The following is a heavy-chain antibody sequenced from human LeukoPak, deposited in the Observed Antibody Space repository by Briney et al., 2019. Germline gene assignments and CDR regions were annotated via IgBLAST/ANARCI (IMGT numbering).Heavy chain of an antibody. Sequence: SVNVSSKASVGTFSSYAISWVRQAPGQGLEWMGGIIPIFGTANYAQRFQGRVTITADESTSTAYMELSSLRSEDTAVYYCARDKPLGYCSGGSCLRAFDYWGQGTLVTDSS. CDR1: VGTFSSYA. CDR3: ARDKPLGYCSGGSCLRAFDY. D-gene: IGHD2-15*01. V-gene: IGHV1-69*01. J-gene: IGHJ4*02. CDR2: IIPIFGTA.